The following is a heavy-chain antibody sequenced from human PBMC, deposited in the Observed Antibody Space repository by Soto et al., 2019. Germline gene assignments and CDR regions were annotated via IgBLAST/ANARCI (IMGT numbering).Heavy chain of an antibody. Sequence: ASAEACCKASGGTFGSCGIRWVRQAPGQGLEWMGWINVYNGNTKYAQKVQGRVTMTTDTSTSTAYMELRSLRSDDTAVYYCARGVGSGSYYNQYNWFDPWGQGTLVTVSS. V-gene: IGHV1-18*01. CDR3: ARGVGSGSYYNQYNWFDP. CDR2: INVYNGNT. CDR1: GGTFGSCG. D-gene: IGHD3-10*01. J-gene: IGHJ5*02.